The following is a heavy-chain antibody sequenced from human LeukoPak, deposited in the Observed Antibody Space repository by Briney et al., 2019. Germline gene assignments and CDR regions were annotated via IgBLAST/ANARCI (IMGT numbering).Heavy chain of an antibody. J-gene: IGHJ4*02. CDR2: INPNGGGT. CDR3: ARTNYDFWSGYYPD. Sequence: ASVKVSCKASGYTFTGYYMHWVRQAPGQGLEWMGWINPNGGGTNYAQKFQGRVTMTRDTSISTAYMELSRLRSDDTAVYYCARTNYDFWSGYYPDWGQGTLVTVSS. CDR1: GYTFTGYY. V-gene: IGHV1-2*02. D-gene: IGHD3-3*01.